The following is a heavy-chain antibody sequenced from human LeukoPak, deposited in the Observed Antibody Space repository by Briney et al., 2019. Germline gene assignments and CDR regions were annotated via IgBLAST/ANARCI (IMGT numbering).Heavy chain of an antibody. CDR1: GYTFTSYT. J-gene: IGHJ4*02. CDR3: ARAGPTNSFDY. CDR2: INAGSGNT. D-gene: IGHD4-23*01. Sequence: ASVKVSCKASGYTFTSYTMHWVRQAPGQRLEWMGWINAGSGNTKYSQKFQGRVTITRDTSASTAYMELSSLRSEDTAVYYCARAGPTNSFDYWGQGTLVTVSS. V-gene: IGHV1-3*01.